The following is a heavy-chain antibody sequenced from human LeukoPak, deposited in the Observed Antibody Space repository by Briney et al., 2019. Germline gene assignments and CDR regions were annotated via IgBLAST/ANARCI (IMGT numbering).Heavy chain of an antibody. CDR2: INPNSGGT. CDR3: ARVGGVGGIYYFDY. CDR1: GYTFTGYY. V-gene: IGHV1-2*02. J-gene: IGHJ4*02. D-gene: IGHD3-16*01. Sequence: ASVKVSCKASGYTFTGYYMHWVRQAPGQGLEWMGWINPNSGGTNYAQKFQGRVTMTRDTSISTAYMELSRLRSDDTAVYYCARVGGVGGIYYFDYWGQGTLVTVSS.